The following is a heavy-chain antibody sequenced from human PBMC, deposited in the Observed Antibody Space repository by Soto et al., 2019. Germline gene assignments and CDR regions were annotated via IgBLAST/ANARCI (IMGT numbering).Heavy chain of an antibody. V-gene: IGHV3-23*01. J-gene: IGHJ4*02. CDR1: GFTFSSYA. D-gene: IGHD6-6*01. Sequence: EVQLLESGGGLVQPGESPRLSCAASGFTFSSYAMSWVRQAPGKGLEWVSVISGSDDSTYYADSVKGRFTISRDNSKNTLYLQMNSLRAEDTAVYYCAKRSSSSIFDYWGQGTLVTVSS. CDR3: AKRSSSSIFDY. CDR2: ISGSDDST.